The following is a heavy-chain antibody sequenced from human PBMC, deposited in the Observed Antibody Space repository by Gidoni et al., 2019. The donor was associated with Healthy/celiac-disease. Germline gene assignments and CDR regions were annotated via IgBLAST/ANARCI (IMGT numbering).Heavy chain of an antibody. CDR3: ARDRRVVGPLDY. D-gene: IGHD2-15*01. CDR1: GFTFSSYA. J-gene: IGHJ4*02. V-gene: IGHV3-30*01. Sequence: QVQLVESGGGVVQPGRSLRLSFAASGFTFSSYAMHWVRQAPGKGLEWVAVISYDGSNKYYADSVKGRFTISRDNSKNTLYLQMNSLRAEDTAVYYCARDRRVVGPLDYWGQGTLVTVSS. CDR2: ISYDGSNK.